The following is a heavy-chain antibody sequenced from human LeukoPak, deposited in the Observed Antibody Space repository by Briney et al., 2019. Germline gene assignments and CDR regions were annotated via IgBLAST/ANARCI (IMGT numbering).Heavy chain of an antibody. J-gene: IGHJ4*02. Sequence: GESLKISCKGSGYTFASYSIGWVRQMPGKGLEWMGIIYPGDSETRYSPSFQGQVTISADKSISTAYLQWSSLKASDTAMYYCVRTSSTWYGDYWGQGTLVTVSS. CDR2: IYPGDSET. D-gene: IGHD6-13*01. CDR3: VRTSSTWYGDY. CDR1: GYTFASYS. V-gene: IGHV5-51*01.